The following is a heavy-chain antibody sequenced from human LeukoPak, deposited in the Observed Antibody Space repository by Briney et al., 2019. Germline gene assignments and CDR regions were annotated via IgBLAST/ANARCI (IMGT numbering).Heavy chain of an antibody. CDR2: ISSSSSYI. J-gene: IGHJ4*02. CDR1: GFTFSSYS. Sequence: PGGSLRLSCAASGFTFSSYSMDWVRQAPGKGLEWVSSISSSSSYIYYADSVKGRFTISRDNAKNSLYLQMNSLRAEDTAVYYCARLQQYSSSSTYWGQGTLVTVSS. CDR3: ARLQQYSSSSTY. V-gene: IGHV3-21*01. D-gene: IGHD6-6*01.